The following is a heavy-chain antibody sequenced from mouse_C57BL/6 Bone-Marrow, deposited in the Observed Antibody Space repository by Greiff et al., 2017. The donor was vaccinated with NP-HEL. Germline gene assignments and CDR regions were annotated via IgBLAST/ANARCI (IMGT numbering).Heavy chain of an antibody. CDR1: GYTFTSYW. J-gene: IGHJ4*01. Sequence: VQLQQPGAELVKPGASVKLSCKASGYTFTSYWMHWVKQRPGQGLEWIGMIHPNSGSTNYNEKFKSKATLTVDKSSSTAYMQLSSLTSEDSAVYYCAREHPYYGNYDYAMDYWGQGTSVTVSS. V-gene: IGHV1-64*01. D-gene: IGHD2-10*01. CDR2: IHPNSGST. CDR3: AREHPYYGNYDYAMDY.